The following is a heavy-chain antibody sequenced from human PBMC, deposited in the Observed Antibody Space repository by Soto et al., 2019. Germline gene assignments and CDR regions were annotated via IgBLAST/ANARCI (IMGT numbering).Heavy chain of an antibody. V-gene: IGHV4-59*01. CDR3: ARDLGRGKLQDY. CDR1: GGSISSYY. Sequence: QVQLQESGPGLVKPSETLSLTCTVSGGSISSYYWSWIRQPPGKGLEWIGYIYYSGSTNYNPSLKSRVTISVDTSKNQFSLKLSSVTAADTAVYYCARDLGRGKLQDYWGQGTLVTVSS. CDR2: IYYSGST. J-gene: IGHJ4*02.